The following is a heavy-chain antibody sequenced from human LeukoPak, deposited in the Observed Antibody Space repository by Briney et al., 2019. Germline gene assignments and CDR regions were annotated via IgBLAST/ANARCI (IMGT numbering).Heavy chain of an antibody. CDR3: ARHLLWDRDFCCAFDI. CDR2: IISKAYGGTT. CDR1: GFTFGDYA. D-gene: IGHD3/OR15-3a*01. Sequence: GGSLRLSCTASGFTFGDYAMSWFRQAPGKGLEWVGFIISKAYGGTTEYAASVKGRFTISRDDSKSIAYLQMNSLKTEDTAVYYCARHLLWDRDFCCAFDIWGQGTMVTVSS. V-gene: IGHV3-49*03. J-gene: IGHJ3*02.